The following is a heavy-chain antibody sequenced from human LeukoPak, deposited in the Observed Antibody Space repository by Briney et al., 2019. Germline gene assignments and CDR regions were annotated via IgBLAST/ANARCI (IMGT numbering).Heavy chain of an antibody. CDR1: GLTFSSYA. D-gene: IGHD7-27*01. CDR2: ISYDGSNK. J-gene: IGHJ3*02. CDR3: ARDRDPGAFDI. Sequence: PGGSLRLSCAASGLTFSSYAMHWVRQAPGKGLEWVAVISYDGSNKYYADSVKGRFTISRDNSKNTLYLQMNSLRAEDTAVYYCARDRDPGAFDIWGQGTMVTVSS. V-gene: IGHV3-30-3*01.